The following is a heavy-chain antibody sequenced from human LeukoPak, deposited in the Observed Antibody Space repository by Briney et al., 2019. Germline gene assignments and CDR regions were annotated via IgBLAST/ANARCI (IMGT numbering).Heavy chain of an antibody. CDR2: IYTSGST. D-gene: IGHD2-2*01. CDR3: ARVARCTSCFDVDY. V-gene: IGHV4-4*07. CDR1: GDSISSLH. Sequence: SETLSLTCTVSGDSISSLHWSWIRQPAGKGLEWIGRIYTSGSTNYNPSLKSRVTMSVDTSKNQFSLKLSSVTAADTAVYYCARVARCTSCFDVDYWGQGTLVTVSS. J-gene: IGHJ4*02.